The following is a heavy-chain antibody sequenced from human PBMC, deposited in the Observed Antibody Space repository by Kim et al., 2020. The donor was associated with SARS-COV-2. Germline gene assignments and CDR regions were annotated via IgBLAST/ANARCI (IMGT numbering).Heavy chain of an antibody. V-gene: IGHV4-4*02. CDR2: ST. Sequence: STNYNPSLKSRVTISIDKSKNQFSLKLSSVTAADTAVYYCARERRWELPDWGQGTLVTVSS. CDR3: ARERRWELPD. D-gene: IGHD1-26*01. J-gene: IGHJ4*02.